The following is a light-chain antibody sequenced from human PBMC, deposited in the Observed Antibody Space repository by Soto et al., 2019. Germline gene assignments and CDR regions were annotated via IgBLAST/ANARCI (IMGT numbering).Light chain of an antibody. J-gene: IGLJ2*01. Sequence: QSVLTQPPSVSVARGQRITSSCTGSSSNIGAGYAVHWYQHLPGTAPKLLIFDNNNRPSGVPDRFSGSKSGTSASLAITGLQAEDEADYYCQSFDSGLSVVVFGGGTKLTVL. V-gene: IGLV1-40*01. CDR3: QSFDSGLSVVV. CDR2: DNN. CDR1: SSNIGAGYA.